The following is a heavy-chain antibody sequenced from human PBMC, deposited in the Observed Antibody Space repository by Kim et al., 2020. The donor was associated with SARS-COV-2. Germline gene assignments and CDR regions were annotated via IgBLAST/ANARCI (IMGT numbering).Heavy chain of an antibody. Sequence: ASVKVSCKVSGYTLTELSMHWVRQAPGKGLEWMGGFDPEDGETIYAQKFQGRVTMTEVTSTDTAYMELSSLRSEDTAVYYCATGGMVQGVNSDYWGQGTLVTVSS. CDR3: ATGGMVQGVNSDY. V-gene: IGHV1-24*01. CDR1: GYTLTELS. J-gene: IGHJ4*02. D-gene: IGHD3-10*01. CDR2: FDPEDGET.